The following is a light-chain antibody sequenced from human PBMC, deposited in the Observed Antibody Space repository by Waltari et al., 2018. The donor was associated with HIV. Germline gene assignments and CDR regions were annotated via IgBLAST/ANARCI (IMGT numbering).Light chain of an antibody. Sequence: DIQMTQSPSTLSASIGDSVTITCRASQIIDNWLAWYQQKPGSAPKVIISKASILEGEVSSRFSGSGFGTEFTLTIRSLQPDDFATYYCQQYKTYCSFGQGT. CDR1: QIIDNW. J-gene: IGKJ2*01. CDR3: QQYKTYCS. CDR2: KAS. V-gene: IGKV1-5*03.